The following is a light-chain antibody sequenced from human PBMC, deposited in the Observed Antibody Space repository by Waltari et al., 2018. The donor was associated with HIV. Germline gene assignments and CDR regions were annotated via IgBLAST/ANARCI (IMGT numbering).Light chain of an antibody. CDR3: QQYNSYFPAT. CDR2: KAS. J-gene: IGKJ2*01. CDR1: QIISTY. V-gene: IGKV1-5*03. Sequence: DIQMTQSPSTLSASVGDRVTITCRASQIISTYLAWYQHKPGKAPKVLIYKASSLESGVPSRFSGRGSGTEFTLTISSLQPDDFATYYGQQYNSYFPATLGQGTKLELK.